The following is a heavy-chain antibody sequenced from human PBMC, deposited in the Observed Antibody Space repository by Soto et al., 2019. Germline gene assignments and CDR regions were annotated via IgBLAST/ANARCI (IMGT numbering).Heavy chain of an antibody. Sequence: ASVKVSCKASGYTFTSYGISLVRQAPGQGLEWMGWISAYNGNTNYAQKLQGRVTMTTDTSTSTAYMELRSLRSDDTAVYYCARDPFGCSGGSCYSPPGNYWGQGTLVTVSS. CDR1: GYTFTSYG. J-gene: IGHJ4*02. D-gene: IGHD2-15*01. CDR2: ISAYNGNT. V-gene: IGHV1-18*01. CDR3: ARDPFGCSGGSCYSPPGNY.